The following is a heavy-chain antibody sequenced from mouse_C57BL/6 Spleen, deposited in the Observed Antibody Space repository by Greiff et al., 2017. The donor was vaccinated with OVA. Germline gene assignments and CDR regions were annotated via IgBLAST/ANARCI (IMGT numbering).Heavy chain of an antibody. D-gene: IGHD2-3*01. J-gene: IGHJ4*01. V-gene: IGHV1-72*01. CDR2: IDPNSGGT. CDR1: GYTFTSYW. CDR3: ARHRYDLYAMDY. Sequence: VQLQQPGAELVKPGASVKLSCKASGYTFTSYWMHWVKQRPGRGLEWIGRIDPNSGGTKYNEKFKSKATLTVDKPSSTAFRQLSRLTAEDSAVYYCARHRYDLYAMDYWGQGTSVTVSS.